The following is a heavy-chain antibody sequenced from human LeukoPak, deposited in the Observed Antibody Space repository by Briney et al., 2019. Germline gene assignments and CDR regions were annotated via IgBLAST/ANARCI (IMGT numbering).Heavy chain of an antibody. Sequence: GASVKVSCKASGYTFTSYDINWVRQATGQGLEWMGWMNPNSGNTGYAQKFQGRVTITRNTSISTAYMELSSLRSEDTAVYYCARGSRGSRPRWYYFDYWGQGTLVTVSS. CDR1: GYTFTSYD. J-gene: IGHJ4*02. V-gene: IGHV1-8*03. CDR2: MNPNSGNT. CDR3: ARGSRGSRPRWYYFDY. D-gene: IGHD1-26*01.